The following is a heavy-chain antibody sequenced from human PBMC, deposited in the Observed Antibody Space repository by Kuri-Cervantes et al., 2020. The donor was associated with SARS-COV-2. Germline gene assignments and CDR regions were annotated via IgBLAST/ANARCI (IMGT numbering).Heavy chain of an antibody. D-gene: IGHD1-26*01. Sequence: SVKVSCKSSGYTFTGYYLHWVRQAPGQGLEWMGWINPNSGGKNYAQKFQGWVTMTRDTSISTAYMELSRLRSDDTAVYYCARGAVLRVFDIWGQGTMVTVSS. V-gene: IGHV1-2*04. J-gene: IGHJ3*02. CDR1: GYTFTGYY. CDR2: INPNSGGK. CDR3: ARGAVLRVFDI.